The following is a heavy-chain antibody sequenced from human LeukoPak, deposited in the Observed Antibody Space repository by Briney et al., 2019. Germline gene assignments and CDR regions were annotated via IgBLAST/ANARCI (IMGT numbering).Heavy chain of an antibody. CDR3: AKANSITIFGVISPVDY. J-gene: IGHJ4*02. V-gene: IGHV3-23*01. CDR2: ISDSGDNT. D-gene: IGHD3-3*01. Sequence: GGSLRLSCVASGFTFSSYAMSWVRQAPGKGLEWVSTISDSGDNTYYADSVKGRFTISRDNSKNTLYLQMNSLRAEDTAVYYFAKANSITIFGVISPVDYWGQGTLVTVSS. CDR1: GFTFSSYA.